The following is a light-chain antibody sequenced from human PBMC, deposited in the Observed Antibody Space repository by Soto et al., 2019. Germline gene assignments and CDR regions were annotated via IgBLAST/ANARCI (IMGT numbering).Light chain of an antibody. V-gene: IGKV3-15*01. CDR1: QSVSSN. CDR2: GAS. J-gene: IGKJ1*01. CDR3: QQYNNWPQT. Sequence: EIVMTQSPATLSVSPGERATLSCRASQSVSSNLAWYQQKPVQAPRLLIYGASTRATGIPARFSGSGSGTEFTLTISSLQSEDFAVYYGQQYNNWPQTFGQGPKVEIK.